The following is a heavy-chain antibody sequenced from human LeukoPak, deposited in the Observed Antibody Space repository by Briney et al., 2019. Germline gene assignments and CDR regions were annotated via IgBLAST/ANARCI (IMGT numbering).Heavy chain of an antibody. CDR1: GGSITGYH. V-gene: IGHV4-4*08. J-gene: IGHJ3*02. Sequence: SETLSLTCTVSGGSITGYHWSWIRQPPGKGLEWIGYIYSSETTNYKPSLKSRVTISADTSKNQFSLKLTSVTAADTAVYYCARRNDFDIWGQGTMVTVSS. CDR2: IYSSETT. CDR3: ARRNDFDI.